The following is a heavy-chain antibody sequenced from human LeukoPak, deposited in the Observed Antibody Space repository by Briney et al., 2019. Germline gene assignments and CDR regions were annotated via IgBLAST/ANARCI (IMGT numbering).Heavy chain of an antibody. V-gene: IGHV3-23*01. Sequence: GGSLRLSCAASGFTFSSYAMSWVRQAPGKGLEWVSGISYSGGTTYYADSVKGRFTISRDNSKNTLYLQMNSLRAEDTAVNYCAKGGQMMVEVARRGAFDIWGQGTMVTVSS. D-gene: IGHD1-1*01. CDR3: AKGGQMMVEVARRGAFDI. CDR1: GFTFSSYA. CDR2: ISYSGGTT. J-gene: IGHJ3*02.